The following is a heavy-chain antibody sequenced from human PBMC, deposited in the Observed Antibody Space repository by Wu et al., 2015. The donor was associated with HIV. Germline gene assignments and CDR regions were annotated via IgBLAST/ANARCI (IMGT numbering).Heavy chain of an antibody. Sequence: QVQLQESGPGLVKPSETLSLTCTVSGGSISSYYWSWIRQPPGKGLEWIGYIYYSGSTNYNPSLKSRVTISVDTSKNQFSLKLSSVTAADTAVYYCARGAQQLAFWGQGTLVTVSS. D-gene: IGHD6-13*01. J-gene: IGHJ4*02. V-gene: IGHV4-59*01. CDR1: GGSISSYY. CDR3: ARGAQQLAF. CDR2: IYYSGST.